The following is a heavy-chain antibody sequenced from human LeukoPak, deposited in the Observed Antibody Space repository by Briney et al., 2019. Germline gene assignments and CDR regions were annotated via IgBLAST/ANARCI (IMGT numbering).Heavy chain of an antibody. CDR1: GFSFSRHW. CDR2: ISDGGSYR. D-gene: IGHD2-21*01. J-gene: IGHJ4*02. CDR3: ASFGISWTSAY. V-gene: IGHV3-74*01. Sequence: PGGSLRLSCEASGFSFSRHWMHRIRQPPGKDLVWVARISDGGSYRSHVGSVEGRFTISRDNVRNILYLHMNDLRGEDTAVYYCASFGISWTSAYWGQGTLVTVSS.